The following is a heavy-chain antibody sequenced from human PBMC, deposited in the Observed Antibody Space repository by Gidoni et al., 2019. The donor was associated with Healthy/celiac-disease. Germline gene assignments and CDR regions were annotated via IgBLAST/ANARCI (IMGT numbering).Heavy chain of an antibody. J-gene: IGHJ6*02. CDR2: INAGNGNT. Sequence: QVQLVQSGAEVKKPGASVTVSCKASAYTGPSYAMHWVRQAPGKRLEWMGWINAGNGNTKYSQKFQGRVTITRDTSASTAYMELSSLRSEDTAVYFCARVLIRNDGGGMDVWGQGTTVTVSS. D-gene: IGHD1-1*01. CDR3: ARVLIRNDGGGMDV. V-gene: IGHV1-3*01. CDR1: AYTGPSYA.